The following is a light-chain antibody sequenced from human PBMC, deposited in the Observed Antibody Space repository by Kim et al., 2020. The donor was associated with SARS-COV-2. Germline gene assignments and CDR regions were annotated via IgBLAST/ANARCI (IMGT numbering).Light chain of an antibody. CDR3: QAWDSSTYV. CDR1: KVGDKY. V-gene: IGLV3-1*01. J-gene: IGLJ1*01. CDR2: QDS. Sequence: GSPGQTASITCSGDKVGDKYACWYQQKPGQSPVLVIYQDSKRHSGIPERFSGSNSGNTATLTISGTQAMDEADYYCQAWDSSTYVFGTGNKVTVL.